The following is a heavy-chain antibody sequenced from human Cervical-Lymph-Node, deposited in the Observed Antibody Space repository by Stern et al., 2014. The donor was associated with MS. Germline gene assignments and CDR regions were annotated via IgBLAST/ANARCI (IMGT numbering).Heavy chain of an antibody. CDR1: RGSISTYY. CDR2: VSTTGNT. V-gene: IGHV4-4*07. Sequence: QVQLQESGPRQVKTAETLSLTCSVSRGSISTYYWSWIRQPAGKGLEWIARVSTTGNTGYNPSLKNRVTMSVDPSKNQFSLQLNSVTAADTAMYFCARDGSWSPLDYWGQGILVTVSS. D-gene: IGHD6-13*01. CDR3: ARDGSWSPLDY. J-gene: IGHJ4*02.